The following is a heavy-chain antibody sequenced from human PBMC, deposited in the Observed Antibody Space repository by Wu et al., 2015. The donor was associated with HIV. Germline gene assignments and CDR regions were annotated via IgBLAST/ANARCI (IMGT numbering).Heavy chain of an antibody. J-gene: IGHJ6*03. CDR1: GGTFSSYG. Sequence: QVQLVQSGAEVKKPGSSVKVSCKTSGGTFSSYGVSWVRQAPGQGLEWMGGFTTIFGTANYAQKFQDRVTITADESTGTAYMELRSLRSEDTAVYYCARDLFSAQIGTDYYYYYYMDVWGKRDQRSPSP. CDR2: FTTIFGTA. D-gene: IGHD1-1*01. V-gene: IGHV1-69*12. CDR3: ARDLFSAQIGTDYYYYYYMDV.